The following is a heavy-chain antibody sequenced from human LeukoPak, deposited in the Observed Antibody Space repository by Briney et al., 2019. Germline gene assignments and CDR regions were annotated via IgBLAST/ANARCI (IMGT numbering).Heavy chain of an antibody. D-gene: IGHD3-22*01. CDR2: IYHSGST. V-gene: IGHV4-4*02. CDR3: ARDRLYYYDSSGSSMSAFDI. CDR1: GGSISSSNW. J-gene: IGHJ3*02. Sequence: SETLSLTCAVSGGSISSSNWWSWVRQPPGKGLEWIGEIYHSGSTNYNPSLKSRVTISVDKSKNQFSLKLSSVTAADTAVYYCARDRLYYYDSSGSSMSAFDIWGQGTMVTVSS.